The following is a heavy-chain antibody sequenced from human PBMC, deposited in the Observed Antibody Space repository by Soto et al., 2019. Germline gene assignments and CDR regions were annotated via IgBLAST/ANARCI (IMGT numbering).Heavy chain of an antibody. CDR3: AKDPVVGTRRALDI. Sequence: GGSLRLSCAASGFTFSNFAMNWVRQAPGKVLEWVSAISGSGGSTYYADSVKGRFTISRDNSKNTLYLQMNSLRAEDTAVYYCAKDPVVGTRRALDIWGQGTMVTVSS. CDR1: GFTFSNFA. V-gene: IGHV3-23*01. CDR2: ISGSGGST. D-gene: IGHD1-26*01. J-gene: IGHJ3*02.